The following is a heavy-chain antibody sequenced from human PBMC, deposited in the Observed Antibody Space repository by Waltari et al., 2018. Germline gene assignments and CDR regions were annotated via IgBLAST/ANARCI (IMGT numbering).Heavy chain of an antibody. D-gene: IGHD6-13*01. CDR3: ARDTGLSAAAGQYYFDY. CDR2: IYHSGST. Sequence: QVQLQESGPGLVKPSGTLSLTCAVSGGSISSSNWWSWVRQPPGKGLEWIGEIYHSGSTNYNPSLKSRVTISVDKSKNQFSLKLSSVTAADTAVYYCARDTGLSAAAGQYYFDYWGQGTLVTVSS. CDR1: GGSISSSNW. J-gene: IGHJ4*02. V-gene: IGHV4-4*02.